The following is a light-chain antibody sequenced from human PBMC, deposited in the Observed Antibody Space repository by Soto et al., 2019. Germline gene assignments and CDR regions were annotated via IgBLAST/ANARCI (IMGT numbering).Light chain of an antibody. J-gene: IGKJ1*01. CDR1: QSVGSN. CDR3: QQYYDWPCT. V-gene: IGKV3-15*01. Sequence: EKVMTQSPGSLSVSPGERAALSCRASQSVGSNLAWYQRKPGQAPRLLIYGASTRATGIPSRFSGSGSGTEFTLTISSLQSEDFAVYYCQQYYDWPCTFGQGTTVEIK. CDR2: GAS.